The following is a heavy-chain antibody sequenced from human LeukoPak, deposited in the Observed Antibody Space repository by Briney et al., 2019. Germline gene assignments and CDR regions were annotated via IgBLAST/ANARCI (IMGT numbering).Heavy chain of an antibody. CDR3: ARGPPPTTYFDY. Sequence: GGSLRLSCAASGFTFGSHWMHWVRQAPGKGLVWVSRINSDGSSISYADSVKGRFTISRDNSKNTLYLQMNSLRAEDTAVYYCARGPPPTTYFDYWGQGTLVTVSS. D-gene: IGHD1-14*01. CDR1: GFTFGSHW. J-gene: IGHJ4*02. V-gene: IGHV3-74*01. CDR2: INSDGSSI.